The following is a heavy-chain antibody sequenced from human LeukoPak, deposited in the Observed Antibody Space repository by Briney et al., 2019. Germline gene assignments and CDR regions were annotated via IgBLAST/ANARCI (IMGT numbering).Heavy chain of an antibody. CDR2: ILVGSDNT. CDR1: GFTFATSA. J-gene: IGHJ6*02. D-gene: IGHD4-17*01. V-gene: IGHV1-58*01. CDR3: AATLTVTMGGTYYGMDV. Sequence: SVKVSCKASGFTFATSAVQWVRQARGQRLEWIGWILVGSDNTNYAQKFQERVTITRDMSTSTAYMELSSLRSEDTAVYCCAATLTVTMGGTYYGMDVWGQGTTVTVSS.